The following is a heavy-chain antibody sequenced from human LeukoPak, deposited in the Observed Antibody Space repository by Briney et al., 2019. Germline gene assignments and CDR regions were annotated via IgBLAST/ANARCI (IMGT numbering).Heavy chain of an antibody. CDR3: ARHDYDILTGYYPYYYYYYMDV. J-gene: IGHJ6*03. D-gene: IGHD3-9*01. CDR2: INHSGST. Sequence: SETLSLTCAVYGGSFSGYYWSWIRQPPGKGLEWIGEINHSGSTNYNPSLKSRVTISVDTSKNQFSLKLSSVTAADTAVYYCARHDYDILTGYYPYYYYYYMDVWGKGTTVTISS. CDR1: GGSFSGYY. V-gene: IGHV4-34*01.